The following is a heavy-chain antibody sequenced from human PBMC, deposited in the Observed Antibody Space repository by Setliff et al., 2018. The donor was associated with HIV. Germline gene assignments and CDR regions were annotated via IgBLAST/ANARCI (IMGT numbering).Heavy chain of an antibody. CDR1: GYSISSGYF. J-gene: IGHJ4*02. D-gene: IGHD4-17*01. V-gene: IGHV4-38-2*02. CDR2: IHHSGST. CDR3: ARDYAGRFDY. Sequence: SLTCAVSGYSISSGYFWGWIRQPPGKGLEWIGSIHHSGSTTYNPSLKSRVAISVDTSKNQFSLRLTSVTAADTAVYYCARDYAGRFDYWGQGTLVTVSS.